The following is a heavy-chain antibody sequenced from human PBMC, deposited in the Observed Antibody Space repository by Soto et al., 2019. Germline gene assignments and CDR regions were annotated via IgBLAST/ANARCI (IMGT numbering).Heavy chain of an antibody. D-gene: IGHD6-13*01. CDR1: GFTFNTYA. V-gene: IGHV3-23*01. J-gene: IGHJ5*01. CDR3: AKGSALAATGGWDWFDS. CDR2: ISGSGSNT. Sequence: EVHVLESGGGLVQPGGSLRLSCAASGFTFNTYALSWVRQAPGKGLEWVSGISGSGSNTFYGHAVKGRFTISRDNSKDTLYLQMNSLRGEETAVYYCAKGSALAATGGWDWFDSWGQGTLVTVSS.